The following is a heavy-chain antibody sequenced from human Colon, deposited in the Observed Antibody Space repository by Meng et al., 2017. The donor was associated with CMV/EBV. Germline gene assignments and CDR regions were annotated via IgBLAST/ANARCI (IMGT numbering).Heavy chain of an antibody. V-gene: IGHV3-66*01. CDR2: IHLNGGT. CDR1: GFAVSGDY. Sequence: EVHVGGAGGGLVQPGGSLGLSCAACGFAVSGDYMTWVRQAPGKGLEWVSLIHLNGGTTYTDSVKGRFTISRDSSENAVYLQMNSLTGEDTAVYFCARGGKGFWFFGLWGRGTLVTVYS. D-gene: IGHD4-23*01. J-gene: IGHJ2*01. CDR3: ARGGKGFWFFGL.